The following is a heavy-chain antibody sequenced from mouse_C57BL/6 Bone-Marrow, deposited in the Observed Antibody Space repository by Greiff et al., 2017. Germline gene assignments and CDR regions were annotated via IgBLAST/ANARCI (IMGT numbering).Heavy chain of an antibody. CDR2: IYIGNGYT. CDR3: ARTRITTVVATGNFDV. J-gene: IGHJ1*03. CDR1: GYTFTSYG. Sequence: VQLKQSGAELVRPGSSVKMSCKTSGYTFTSYGINWVKQRPGQGLEWIGYIYIGNGYTEYNEKFKGKATLTSDTSSSTAYMQLSSLTSEDSAIYFWARTRITTVVATGNFDVWGTGTTVTVSS. D-gene: IGHD1-1*01. V-gene: IGHV1-58*01.